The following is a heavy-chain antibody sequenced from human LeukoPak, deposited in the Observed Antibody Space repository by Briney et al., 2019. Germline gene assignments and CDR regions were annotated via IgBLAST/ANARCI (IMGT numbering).Heavy chain of an antibody. J-gene: IGHJ4*02. Sequence: GGSLRLSCVASGFSFTSYWMYWVRQAPGKGLVWVSRIDSDGSSTTYADSVKGRFTISRDNAKNTLYLQMNSLRAEDTAVYYCARVSSNTVTTLQYFDYWGQGTLVTVSS. CDR3: ARVSSNTVTTLQYFDY. D-gene: IGHD4-17*01. V-gene: IGHV3-74*01. CDR1: GFSFTSYW. CDR2: IDSDGSST.